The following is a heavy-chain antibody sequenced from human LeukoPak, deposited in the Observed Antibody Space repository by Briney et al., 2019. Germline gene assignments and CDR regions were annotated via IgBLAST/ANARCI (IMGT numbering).Heavy chain of an antibody. Sequence: PSETLSLTCTVSGGSISGYYWSWIRQPPGKGLEWIAYIYYSGSTNYNPSLRSRITIPVDTSKNQFSLKLSSVTAADTAFYYCARGYSSGRVDYWGQGTLVTVSS. J-gene: IGHJ4*02. D-gene: IGHD6-19*01. CDR3: ARGYSSGRVDY. CDR2: IYYSGST. CDR1: GGSISGYY. V-gene: IGHV4-59*01.